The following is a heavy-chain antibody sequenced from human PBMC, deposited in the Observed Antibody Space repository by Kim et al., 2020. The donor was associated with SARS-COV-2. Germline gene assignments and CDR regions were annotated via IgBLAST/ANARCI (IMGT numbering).Heavy chain of an antibody. J-gene: IGHJ3*02. Sequence: ASSVKRRFTIYRDNSKNTLYLQMSNLRAEDTALYYCARADAEVNIADAFDIWGQGTMVTVSS. CDR3: ARADAEVNIADAFDI. V-gene: IGHV3-30*07.